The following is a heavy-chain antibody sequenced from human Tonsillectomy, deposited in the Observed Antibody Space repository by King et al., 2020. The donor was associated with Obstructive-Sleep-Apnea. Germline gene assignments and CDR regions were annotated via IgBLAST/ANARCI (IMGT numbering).Heavy chain of an antibody. Sequence: VQLVESGGGLVQPGRSLRLSCAASGFTFDDYAMHWVRQAPGKGLEWVSGISWNSGSIGYADSVKGRSTISRDNAKNSLYLQMNSLRVEDTALYYCAKDIYVTTHPNPDYYYYGMDVWGQGTTTTVSS. D-gene: IGHD2/OR15-2a*01. J-gene: IGHJ6*02. CDR2: ISWNSGSI. CDR3: AKDIYVTTHPNPDYYYYGMDV. V-gene: IGHV3-9*01. CDR1: GFTFDDYA.